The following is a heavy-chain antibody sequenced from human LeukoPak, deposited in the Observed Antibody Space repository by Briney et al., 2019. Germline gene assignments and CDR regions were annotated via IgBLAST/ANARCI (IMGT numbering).Heavy chain of an antibody. CDR2: INHSGST. D-gene: IGHD3-22*01. CDR1: GGSFSGHY. J-gene: IGHJ5*02. Sequence: PSETLSLTCAVYGGSFSGHYWSWIRQPPGKGLEWIGEINHSGSTNYNPSLKSRVTISVDTSKNQFSLKLSSVTAADTAVYYCANEAYYYDSSGYGNWFDPWGQGTLVTVSS. V-gene: IGHV4-34*01. CDR3: ANEAYYYDSSGYGNWFDP.